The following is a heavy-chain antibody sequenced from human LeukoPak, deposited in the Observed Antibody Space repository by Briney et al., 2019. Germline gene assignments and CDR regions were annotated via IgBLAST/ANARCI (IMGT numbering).Heavy chain of an antibody. D-gene: IGHD3-10*01. J-gene: IGHJ4*02. V-gene: IGHV3-21*01. CDR3: AASPSGSGYYFDY. Sequence: AGGSLRHSCAASGFTFTTYSMNWVRQAPGKGLEWVSSISSSNDYIYYADSVKGRFTISRDNAKNSLYLQMNSLRADDTAVFYCAASPSGSGYYFDYWGQGTLVTVSS. CDR1: GFTFTTYS. CDR2: ISSSNDYI.